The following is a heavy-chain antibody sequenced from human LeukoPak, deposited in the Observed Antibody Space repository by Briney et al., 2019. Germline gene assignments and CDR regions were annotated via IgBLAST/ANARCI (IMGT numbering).Heavy chain of an antibody. J-gene: IGHJ4*02. D-gene: IGHD6-13*01. Sequence: PSETLSLTCAVYGGSFSGNYWTWIRQPPGKGLEWIGEINHSGSTNYNPSLKSRVAISVDTSEKQFSLNLNSVTAADTAVYYCARAPAAAGTVDYWGQGILVNVSS. CDR2: INHSGST. V-gene: IGHV4-34*01. CDR1: GGSFSGNY. CDR3: ARAPAAAGTVDY.